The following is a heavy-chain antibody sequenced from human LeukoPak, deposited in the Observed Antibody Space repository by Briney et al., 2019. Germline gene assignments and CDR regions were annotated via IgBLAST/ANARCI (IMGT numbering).Heavy chain of an antibody. J-gene: IGHJ4*02. CDR3: ARETTSSEIDY. V-gene: IGHV4-39*07. Sequence: PSETLSLTCTVSGGSISSSSYYWGWIRQPPGKGLEWIGSIYHSGSTYYNPSLKSRVTISVDTSKNQFSLKLSSVTAADTAVYYCARETTSSEIDYWGQGTLVTVSS. CDR2: IYHSGST. D-gene: IGHD1-14*01. CDR1: GGSISSSSYY.